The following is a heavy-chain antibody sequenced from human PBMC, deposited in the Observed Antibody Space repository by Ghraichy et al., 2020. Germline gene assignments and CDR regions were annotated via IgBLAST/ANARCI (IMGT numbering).Heavy chain of an antibody. V-gene: IGHV3-21*01. CDR1: GFSFSSYS. D-gene: IGHD3-22*01. CDR2: ISSKSNYI. CDR3: ARERLYYYDGSGHYYFDY. Sequence: GGSLRLSCAASGFSFSSYSMHWVRQAPGKGLEWVSCISSKSNYIYYADSVKGRFTISRDNAKNSLYLQMNSLTAEDSAVYYCARERLYYYDGSGHYYFDYWGQGTLVTVSS. J-gene: IGHJ4*02.